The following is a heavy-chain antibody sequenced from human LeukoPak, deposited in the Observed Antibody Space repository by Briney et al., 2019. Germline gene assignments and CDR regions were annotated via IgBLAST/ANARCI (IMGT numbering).Heavy chain of an antibody. V-gene: IGHV4-34*01. Sequence: SETLSLTCAVYGGSFSGYYWSWIHQPPGKGLEWIGEINHSGSTNYNPSLKSRVTISVDTSKNQFSLKLSSVTAADTAVYYCARVIRITMVRGVKSNWFDPWGQGTLVTVSS. CDR2: INHSGST. D-gene: IGHD3-10*01. CDR1: GGSFSGYY. CDR3: ARVIRITMVRGVKSNWFDP. J-gene: IGHJ5*02.